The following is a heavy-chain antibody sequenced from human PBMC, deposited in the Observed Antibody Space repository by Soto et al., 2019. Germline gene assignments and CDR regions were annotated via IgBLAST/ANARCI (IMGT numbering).Heavy chain of an antibody. V-gene: IGHV1-46*01. CDR1: GYTFTSYY. D-gene: IGHD2-2*01. CDR2: INPSGGST. J-gene: IGHJ6*02. Sequence: ASVKVSCKASGYTFTSYYMHWVRQAPGQGLEWMGIINPSGGSTSYAQKFQGRVTMTRDTSTSTAYMELRSLRSDDTAVYYCARDSIVLVPAATYYYGMDVWGQGTTVTVSS. CDR3: ARDSIVLVPAATYYYGMDV.